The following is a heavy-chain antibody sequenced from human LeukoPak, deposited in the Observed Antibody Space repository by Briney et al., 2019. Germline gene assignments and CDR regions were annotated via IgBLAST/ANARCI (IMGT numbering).Heavy chain of an antibody. CDR3: AKGGRSTTPGY. V-gene: IGHV3-21*01. J-gene: IGHJ4*02. CDR1: GFTFSSSS. D-gene: IGHD6-13*01. Sequence: GESLRLSCAASGFTFSSSSMDWVRQAPGKGLEWVSSISSSSSSIYYTDSVKGRFTISRDNTKNSLYLQMNSLRAEDTAVYFCAKGGRSTTPGYWGQGTLVTVSS. CDR2: ISSSSSSI.